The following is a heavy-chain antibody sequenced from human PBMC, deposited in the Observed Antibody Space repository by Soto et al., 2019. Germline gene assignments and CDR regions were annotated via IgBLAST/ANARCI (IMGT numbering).Heavy chain of an antibody. J-gene: IGHJ4*02. D-gene: IGHD3-10*01. CDR1: GYTFTGYY. CDR2: INPNSGGT. CDR3: AKDGPRITPDPGADFDH. Sequence: ASVKVSCKASGYTFTGYYMHWVRQAPGQGLEWMGWINPNSGGTNYAQKFQGWVTMTRDTSISTAYMELSRLRSDDTAVYYCAKDGPRITPDPGADFDHWGQGILVTVSS. V-gene: IGHV1-2*04.